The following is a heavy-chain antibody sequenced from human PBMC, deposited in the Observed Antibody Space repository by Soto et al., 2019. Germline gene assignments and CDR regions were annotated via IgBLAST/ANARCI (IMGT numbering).Heavy chain of an antibody. V-gene: IGHV1-18*01. Sequence: ASVKVSCKASGYTFTSYGISWVRQAPGQGLEWMGWTSAYNGNTDYAQKFQGRVTMTTDTSTSTAYMELRSLRSDDTAVYYCARDRGEAVADLLGYWGQGTLVTVSS. J-gene: IGHJ4*02. D-gene: IGHD6-13*01. CDR2: TSAYNGNT. CDR3: ARDRGEAVADLLGY. CDR1: GYTFTSYG.